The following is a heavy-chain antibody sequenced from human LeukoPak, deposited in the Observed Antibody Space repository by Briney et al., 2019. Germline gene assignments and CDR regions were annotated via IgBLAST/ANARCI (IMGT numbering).Heavy chain of an antibody. V-gene: IGHV1-3*03. CDR1: GYTFTSYA. D-gene: IGHD3-22*01. Sequence: ASVKVSCKASGYTFTSYAMHWVRQAPGQRLEWMGWINAGNGNTKYSQEFQGRVTITRDTSASTAYMELSSLRSEDMAVYYCARASYYDSSGYYGDMDVWGKGTTVTVSS. CDR3: ARASYYDSSGYYGDMDV. CDR2: INAGNGNT. J-gene: IGHJ6*03.